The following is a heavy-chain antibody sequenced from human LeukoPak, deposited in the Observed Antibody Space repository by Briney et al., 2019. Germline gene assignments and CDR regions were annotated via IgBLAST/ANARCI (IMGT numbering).Heavy chain of an antibody. V-gene: IGHV4-59*01. J-gene: IGHJ5*02. CDR2: IYYSGST. CDR1: GGSISSYY. Sequence: SSETLSLTCTVSGGSISSYYWSWIRQPPGKGLEWIGYIYYSGSTNYNPSLKSRVTISVDTSKDQFSLKLSSVTAADTAVYYCSGGASGYDYHWFDPWGQGTLVTVSS. D-gene: IGHD5-12*01. CDR3: SGGASGYDYHWFDP.